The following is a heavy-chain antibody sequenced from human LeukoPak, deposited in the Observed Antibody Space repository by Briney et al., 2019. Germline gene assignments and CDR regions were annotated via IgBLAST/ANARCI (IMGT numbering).Heavy chain of an antibody. D-gene: IGHD3-16*01. CDR3: ARGGGLDV. CDR1: GFTFSSYA. V-gene: IGHV3-7*03. CDR2: INHNGNVN. J-gene: IGHJ6*02. Sequence: AGGSLRLSCAASGFTFSSYAMHWVRQAPRKGLEWVASINHNGNVNYYVDSVKGRFTISRDNAKNSLYLQMSNLRAEDTAVYFCARGGGLDVWGQGATVTVSS.